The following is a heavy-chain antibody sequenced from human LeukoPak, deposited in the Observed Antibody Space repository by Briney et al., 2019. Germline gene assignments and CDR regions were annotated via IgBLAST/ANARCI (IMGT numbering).Heavy chain of an antibody. V-gene: IGHV1-69*13. Sequence: SVKVSCKASGYTFTTYSINWVRQAPGQGLEWMGGIIPIFGTANYAQKFQGRVTITADESTSTAYMELSSLRSEDTAVYYCAIGIAAAGTGWFDPWGQGTLVTVSS. CDR1: GYTFTTYS. CDR3: AIGIAAAGTGWFDP. J-gene: IGHJ5*02. CDR2: IIPIFGTA. D-gene: IGHD6-13*01.